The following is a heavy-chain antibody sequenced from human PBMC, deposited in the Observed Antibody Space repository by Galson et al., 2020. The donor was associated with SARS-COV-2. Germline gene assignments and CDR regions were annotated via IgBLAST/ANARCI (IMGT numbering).Heavy chain of an antibody. Sequence: TGGSLRPSCEASGSTASTIYMSWVRQPPGKGLEWAPLILIGGSTYSADSVKGRFTISRDNSKKTQYLHMNSLRAEDTAMYYCARGRDSCGYWQDDAFYICGQGTMVTVSS. CDR1: GSTASTIY. CDR3: ARGRDSCGYWQDDAFYI. J-gene: IGHJ3*02. V-gene: IGHV3-66*01. D-gene: IGHD3-22*01. CDR2: ILIGGST.